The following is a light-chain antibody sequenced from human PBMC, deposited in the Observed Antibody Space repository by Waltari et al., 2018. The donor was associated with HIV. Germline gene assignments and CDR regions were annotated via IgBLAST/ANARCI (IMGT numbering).Light chain of an antibody. V-gene: IGKV2-28*01. CDR1: QSLLHSDGSNF. Sequence: IVMTQSPLSLPVTPGEPATIYCRSGQSLLHSDGSNFLDWSLQRPGQPPQLLIYLGSPRAPGVPTRFTGSGSDTNFILNITRVEADDVGVYLCMQSLEIPHTFGQGTRVEI. CDR3: MQSLEIPHT. CDR2: LGS. J-gene: IGKJ2*01.